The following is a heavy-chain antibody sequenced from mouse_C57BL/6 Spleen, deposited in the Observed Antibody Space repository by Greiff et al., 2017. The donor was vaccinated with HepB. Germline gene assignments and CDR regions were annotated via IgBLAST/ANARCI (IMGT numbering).Heavy chain of an antibody. Sequence: EVKLVESGPGLVKPSQSLSLTCSVTGYSITSGYYWNWIRQFPGNKLEWMGYISYDGSNNYNPSLKNRISITRDTSKNQFFLKLNSVTTEDTATYYCARRHYYGSPWFAYWGQGTLVTVSA. J-gene: IGHJ3*01. CDR3: ARRHYYGSPWFAY. CDR2: ISYDGSN. CDR1: GYSITSGYY. V-gene: IGHV3-6*01. D-gene: IGHD1-1*01.